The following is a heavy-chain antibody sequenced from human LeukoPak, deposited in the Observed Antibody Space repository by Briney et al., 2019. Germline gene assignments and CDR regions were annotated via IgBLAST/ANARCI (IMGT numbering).Heavy chain of an antibody. V-gene: IGHV4-59*01. Sequence: PSETLSLTCTVSGGSISSYYLSWIRQPPGKGLEWIGYIYYSGSTNYNPSLKSRVTISVDTSKNQFSLKLSSVTAADTAVYYCARETSQKGAHYMDVWGKGTTVTISS. CDR2: IYYSGST. D-gene: IGHD3-16*01. J-gene: IGHJ6*03. CDR3: ARETSQKGAHYMDV. CDR1: GGSISSYY.